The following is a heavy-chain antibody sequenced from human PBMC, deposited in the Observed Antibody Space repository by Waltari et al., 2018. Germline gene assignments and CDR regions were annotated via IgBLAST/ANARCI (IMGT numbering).Heavy chain of an antibody. CDR1: GGSFSGFY. CDR3: ARANLGSGQDY. CDR2: INHSGSN. V-gene: IGHV4-34*01. D-gene: IGHD7-27*01. Sequence: QVQLQQWGAGLLQPSEPMSLTCAVSGGSFSGFYCSCIRPPPGNGLGWIGEINHSGSNNYNPYLKSRVTISVYTSKNQFSLKLSSVTAADTAVYYCARANLGSGQDYWGQGTLVTVSS. J-gene: IGHJ4*02.